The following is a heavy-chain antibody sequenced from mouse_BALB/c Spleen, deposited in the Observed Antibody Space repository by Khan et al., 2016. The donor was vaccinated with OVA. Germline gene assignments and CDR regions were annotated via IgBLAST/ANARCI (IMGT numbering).Heavy chain of an antibody. CDR2: INPGNGGT. CDR1: GYAFNNYM. J-gene: IGHJ3*01. CDR3: ARAGYDGLAY. Sequence: QVQLQQSGAELVRPGTSVKVSCKASGYAFNNYMLEWVKQRPGQGLEWIGVINPGNGGTIYNQKFKGKATLTADQSSNTAYMQLSSLTSDDSAVYYCARAGYDGLAYWGQGTLVTVSA. V-gene: IGHV1-54*02. D-gene: IGHD2-3*01.